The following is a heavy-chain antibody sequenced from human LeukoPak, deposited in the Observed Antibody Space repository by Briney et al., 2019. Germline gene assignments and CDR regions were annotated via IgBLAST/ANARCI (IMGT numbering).Heavy chain of an antibody. V-gene: IGHV4-59*01. CDR1: GGSISGYY. CDR2: IYYSGST. CDR3: ARLDITIFGVVN. J-gene: IGHJ4*02. Sequence: KTSETLSLTCTVSGGSISGYYWSWIRQPPGKGLEWIGYIYYSGSTNYNPSLKSRVTISVDTSKNQFSLKLSSVTAADTAVYYCARLDITIFGVVNWGQGTLVTVSS. D-gene: IGHD3-3*01.